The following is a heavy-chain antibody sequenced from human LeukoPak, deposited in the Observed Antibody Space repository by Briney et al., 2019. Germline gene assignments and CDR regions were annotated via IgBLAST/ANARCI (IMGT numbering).Heavy chain of an antibody. V-gene: IGHV3-74*01. J-gene: IGHJ4*02. D-gene: IGHD4-17*01. Sequence: GGSLRLYCAASGFTFTSVWMHWFRQAPGRGLVWISRISTDGAITGYADSVKGRFTISRDNAKNTLYLQMNSLRAEDTAVYYCARDRTTVTLFDYWGQGALVTVSS. CDR2: ISTDGAIT. CDR3: ARDRTTVTLFDY. CDR1: GFTFTSVW.